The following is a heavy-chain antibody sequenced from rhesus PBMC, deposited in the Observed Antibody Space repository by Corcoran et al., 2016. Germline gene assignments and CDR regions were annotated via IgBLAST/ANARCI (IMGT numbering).Heavy chain of an antibody. CDR1: GGSTSSSNG. Sequence: QVQLQESGPAVVKPSATLSLTCSVSGGSTSSSNGRSWSRQSPGRGLEWIGGIYGSGGSTEYNPSLKSRVTISKDTSKNQFSLKLSSVTAADTAVYYCARGPASWNGDYWGQGVLVTVSS. D-gene: IGHD1-1*01. J-gene: IGHJ4*01. CDR2: IYGSGGST. V-gene: IGHV4-93*01. CDR3: ARGPASWNGDY.